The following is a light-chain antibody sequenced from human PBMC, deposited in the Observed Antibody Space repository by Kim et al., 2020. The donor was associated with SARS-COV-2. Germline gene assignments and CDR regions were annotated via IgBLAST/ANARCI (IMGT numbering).Light chain of an antibody. CDR3: QQRDSWPPAVS. Sequence: GETATHSGSASQSIDTSLGWYQHRPGQAPLLLVYDASIRATGVPDRFSGSGSGTDFTLTISSLEPEDFSTYYCQQRDSWPPAVSFGGGTKLEI. CDR2: DAS. J-gene: IGKJ4*01. CDR1: QSIDTS. V-gene: IGKV3-11*01.